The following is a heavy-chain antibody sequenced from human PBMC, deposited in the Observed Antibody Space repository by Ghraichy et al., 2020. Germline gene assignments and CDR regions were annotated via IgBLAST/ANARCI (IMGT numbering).Heavy chain of an antibody. Sequence: GGSLRLSCAASGFTFSSYSMNWVRQAPGKGLEWVSYISSSSSTIYYADSVKGRFTISRDNAKNSLYLQMNSLRDEDTAVYYCARGVPTALLLWFGESPFPYGMDVWGQGTTVTVSS. V-gene: IGHV3-48*02. D-gene: IGHD3-10*01. J-gene: IGHJ6*02. CDR3: ARGVPTALLLWFGESPFPYGMDV. CDR2: ISSSSSTI. CDR1: GFTFSSYS.